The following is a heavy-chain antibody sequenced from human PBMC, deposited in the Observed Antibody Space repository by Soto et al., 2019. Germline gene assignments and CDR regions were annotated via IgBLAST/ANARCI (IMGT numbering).Heavy chain of an antibody. Sequence: QVQLQQWGAGLLKPSETLSLTCAVYGGSFSGYYWSWIRQPPGKGLEWIGEINHSGSTNYNPSLKSRVTISVDTSKNQFSLKLSSVTAADTAVYYCASREGVAGDYWGQGTLVTVSS. CDR1: GGSFSGYY. CDR2: INHSGST. V-gene: IGHV4-34*01. J-gene: IGHJ4*02. CDR3: ASREGVAGDY. D-gene: IGHD6-19*01.